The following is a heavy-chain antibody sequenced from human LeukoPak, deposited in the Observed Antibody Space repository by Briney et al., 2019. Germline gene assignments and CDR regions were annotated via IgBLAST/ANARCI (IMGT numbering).Heavy chain of an antibody. D-gene: IGHD6-19*01. J-gene: IGHJ3*02. CDR2: INHSGST. CDR3: ARAPRVDIAVAGTPGAFDI. Sequence: SETLSLTCAAYGGSFSGYYWSWIRQPPGKGLEWIGEINHSGSTNYNPSLKSRVTISVDTSKNQFSLKLSSVTAADPAVYYCARAPRVDIAVAGTPGAFDIWGQGTMVTVSS. CDR1: GGSFSGYY. V-gene: IGHV4-34*01.